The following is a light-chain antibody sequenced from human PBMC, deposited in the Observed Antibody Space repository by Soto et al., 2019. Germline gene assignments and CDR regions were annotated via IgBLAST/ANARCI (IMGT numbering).Light chain of an antibody. V-gene: IGKV1-39*01. Sequence: DIQMTQSPSSLSASVGDRVTITCRASQSISSYLNWYQQKPGKAPKLLIYAASSLQSGVPSRFSGSGSGTEFTLTIASLLPEDFATYYCQQSYGTPKTFGQGTKVDIK. CDR3: QQSYGTPKT. J-gene: IGKJ1*01. CDR1: QSISSY. CDR2: AAS.